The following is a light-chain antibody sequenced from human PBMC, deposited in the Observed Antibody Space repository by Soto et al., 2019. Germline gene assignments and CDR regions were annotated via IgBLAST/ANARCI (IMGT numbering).Light chain of an antibody. CDR3: QQRSNLPPT. CDR2: GAY. J-gene: IGKJ1*01. CDR1: QSVDGL. Sequence: EIVLTQYPATLSVSPGERATLSCRASQSVDGLLAWYQQKPGQAPRLLIYGAYTRATDIPGTFSGRGSGTDFTLTLSSLEPEDFAVYSCQQRSNLPPTFGQGTKVDIK. V-gene: IGKV3-11*01.